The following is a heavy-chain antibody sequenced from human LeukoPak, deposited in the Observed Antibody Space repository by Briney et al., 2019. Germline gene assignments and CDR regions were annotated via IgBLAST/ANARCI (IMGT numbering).Heavy chain of an antibody. CDR2: ISYDGSNK. V-gene: IGHV3-30-3*01. Sequence: PGGSLRLSCAASGFTFSNYAMHWVRQAPGKGLEWVAVISYDGSNKYYADSVKGRFTISRDNSKNTLYLQVNSLRAEDTAVYYCAGGRFPHYMYYGMDVWGQGTTVTVSS. J-gene: IGHJ6*02. D-gene: IGHD3-3*01. CDR1: GFTFSNYA. CDR3: AGGRFPHYMYYGMDV.